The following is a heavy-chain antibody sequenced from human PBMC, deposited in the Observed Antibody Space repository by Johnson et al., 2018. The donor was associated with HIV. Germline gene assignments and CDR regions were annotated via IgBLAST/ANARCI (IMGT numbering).Heavy chain of an antibody. CDR1: GFNFNNYA. CDR2: ISYDGSNK. J-gene: IGHJ3*02. CDR3: ARGLTMIVVVDAFDI. D-gene: IGHD3-22*01. V-gene: IGHV3-30-3*01. Sequence: QVRLVESGGDVVQPGRSLRLSCAASGFNFNNYAIHWVRQAPGKGLEWVAVISYDGSNKYYADSVKGRFTISRDNSKNTLYLQMNSLRDEDTSVYYCARGLTMIVVVDAFDIWGQGTMVTVSS.